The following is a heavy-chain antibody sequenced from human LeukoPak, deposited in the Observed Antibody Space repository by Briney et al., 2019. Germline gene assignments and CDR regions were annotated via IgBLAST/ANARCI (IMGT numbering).Heavy chain of an antibody. CDR2: VYTSGST. CDR1: GASISSYY. CDR3: ARGVYIAAAQYGY. Sequence: SETLSLTCTVSGASISSYYWSWIRQPAGKGLEWIGRVYTSGSTNYNPSLKSRVTISVDTSKNQFSLKLSSVTAADTAVYYCARGVYIAAAQYGYWGQGTLVTVSS. D-gene: IGHD6-13*01. V-gene: IGHV4-4*07. J-gene: IGHJ4*02.